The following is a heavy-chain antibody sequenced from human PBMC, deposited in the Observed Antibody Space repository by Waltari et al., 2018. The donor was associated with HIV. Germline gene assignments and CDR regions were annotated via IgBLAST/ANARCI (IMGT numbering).Heavy chain of an antibody. J-gene: IGHJ2*01. Sequence: EVQLVETGGDLNQPGGSLRLSCAASGFTVSTNYMGWVRQAPGKGLEWVSFLYSGGTPYYADSVKGRFTISRDSSENTVDLQMNSLRAEDTAVYYCTRGPPSSYWYFDLWGRGTLVTVSS. CDR3: TRGPPSSYWYFDL. CDR1: GFTVSTNY. V-gene: IGHV3-53*02. CDR2: LYSGGTP.